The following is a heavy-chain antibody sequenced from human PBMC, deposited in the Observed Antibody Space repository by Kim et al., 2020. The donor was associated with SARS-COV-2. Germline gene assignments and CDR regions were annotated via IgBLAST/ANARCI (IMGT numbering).Heavy chain of an antibody. CDR1: EYTFTRHG. V-gene: IGHV7-4-1*02. CDR2: IHTSTGNP. J-gene: IGHJ4*02. Sequence: ASVKVSCKASEYTFTRHGMNWVRQAPGQGLEWMGWIHTSTGNPTYAQGFTGRFVFSLDTSVSTAYLQINGLKAEDTAVYYCARDLGNSGYDIGDWGQGTLVTVSS. D-gene: IGHD5-12*01. CDR3: ARDLGNSGYDIGD.